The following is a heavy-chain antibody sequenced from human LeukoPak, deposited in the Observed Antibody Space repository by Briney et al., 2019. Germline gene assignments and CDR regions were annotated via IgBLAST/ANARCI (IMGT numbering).Heavy chain of an antibody. CDR2: MNPNSGNT. CDR3: AKAYGSGSYYQNWFDP. Sequence: ASVKVSCKASGYTFTSYDINWVRQATGQGLEWMGWMNPNSGNTGYAQKFQGRVTMTRNTSISTAYMELSSLRSEDTAVYYCAKAYGSGSYYQNWFDPWGQGTLVTVSS. CDR1: GYTFTSYD. V-gene: IGHV1-8*01. D-gene: IGHD3-10*01. J-gene: IGHJ5*02.